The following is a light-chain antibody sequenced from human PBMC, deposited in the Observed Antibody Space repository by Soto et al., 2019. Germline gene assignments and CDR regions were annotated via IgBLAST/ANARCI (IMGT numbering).Light chain of an antibody. V-gene: IGLV2-14*01. CDR2: EVS. CDR1: STDIGRYNY. J-gene: IGLJ1*01. Sequence: QSVLTQPASVSGSPGQSITISCTGTSTDIGRYNYVSWYQQYPGKAPKVLIYEVSNRPSGVSSRFSGSKSGNTASLSISGLQADDGADYYCASYRSGPLYVFGTGTKVTVL. CDR3: ASYRSGPLYV.